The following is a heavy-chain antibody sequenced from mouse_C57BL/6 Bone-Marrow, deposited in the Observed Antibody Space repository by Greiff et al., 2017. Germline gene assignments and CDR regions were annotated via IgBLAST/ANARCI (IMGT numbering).Heavy chain of an antibody. Sequence: EVQLQQSGPGLVKPSQSLSLTCSVTGYSITSGYYWNWIRQFPGNKLEWMGYISYDGSNNYNPSLKNPISITRDTSKNQFFLKLNSVTTEDTATYYCARDLLVTTVVDHWGQGTTLTVSS. J-gene: IGHJ2*01. CDR1: GYSITSGYY. CDR2: ISYDGSN. D-gene: IGHD1-1*01. V-gene: IGHV3-6*01. CDR3: ARDLLVTTVVDH.